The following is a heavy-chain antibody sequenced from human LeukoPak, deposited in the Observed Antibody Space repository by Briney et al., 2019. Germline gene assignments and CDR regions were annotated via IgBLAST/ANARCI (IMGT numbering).Heavy chain of an antibody. Sequence: PGGSLRLSCAASGFTFSDYYMSWIRQAPGKGREWISHINSGGSSISYADSMKGRFTISRDNAKNSLYLQMNSLRAEDTAVYYCARDSGSDYDFWSGYYTAKWFDPWGQGTLVTVSS. V-gene: IGHV3-11*04. CDR3: ARDSGSDYDFWSGYYTAKWFDP. CDR1: GFTFSDYY. D-gene: IGHD3-3*01. J-gene: IGHJ5*02. CDR2: INSGGSSI.